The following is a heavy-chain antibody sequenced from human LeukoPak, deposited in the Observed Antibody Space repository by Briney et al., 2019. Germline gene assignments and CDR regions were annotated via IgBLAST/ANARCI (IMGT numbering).Heavy chain of an antibody. Sequence: ASVKVSCKASGYTFTSYDVNWVRQATGQGLEWMGWMNPNSGNTGYAQKFQGRVTMTRNTSISTAYMELSSLRSEDTAVYYCARGSGSYIRDYMDVWGKGTTVTVSS. J-gene: IGHJ6*03. V-gene: IGHV1-8*01. CDR3: ARGSGSYIRDYMDV. CDR2: MNPNSGNT. CDR1: GYTFTSYD. D-gene: IGHD1-26*01.